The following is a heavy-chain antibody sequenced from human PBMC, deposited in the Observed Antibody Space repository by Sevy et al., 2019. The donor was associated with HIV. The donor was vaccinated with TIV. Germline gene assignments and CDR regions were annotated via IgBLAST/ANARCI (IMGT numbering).Heavy chain of an antibody. CDR1: GFDFSKYS. CDR3: AREGCTKPHDY. CDR2: LSFGCGEI. V-gene: IGHV3-23*01. J-gene: IGHJ4*02. D-gene: IGHD2-8*01. Sequence: GGSLRLSCAASGFDFSKYSMSWVSQPPGKGLEWVSTLSFGCGEINYADSVKGRFTISRDNSKSSVYLQMNNLRPEDTAVYYCAREGCTKPHDYWGQGTLVTVSS.